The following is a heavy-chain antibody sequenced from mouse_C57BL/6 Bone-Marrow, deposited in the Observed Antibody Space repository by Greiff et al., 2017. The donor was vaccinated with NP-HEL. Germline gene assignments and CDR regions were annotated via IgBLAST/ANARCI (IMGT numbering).Heavy chain of an antibody. CDR3: ARLLIYYDYDGGRFAY. Sequence: EVNVVESGGDLVKPGGSLKLSCAASGFTFSSYGMSWVRQTPDKRLEWVATISSGGSYTYYPDSVKGRFTISRDNAKNTLYLQMSSLKSEDTAMYYCARLLIYYDYDGGRFAYWGQGTLVTVSA. J-gene: IGHJ3*01. CDR1: GFTFSSYG. V-gene: IGHV5-6*01. CDR2: ISSGGSYT. D-gene: IGHD2-4*01.